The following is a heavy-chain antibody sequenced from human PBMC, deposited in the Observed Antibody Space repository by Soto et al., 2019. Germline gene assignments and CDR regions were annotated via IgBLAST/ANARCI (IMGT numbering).Heavy chain of an antibody. V-gene: IGHV1-3*01. Sequence: ASVKVSCKASGYTFASYAMHWVRQAPGQRLEWMGWINAGNGNTKYSQKFQGRVTITRDTSASTAYMELSSLRSEDTAVYYCARDTLYDSSGYYYVGYNWFDPWGQGTLVTVSS. CDR3: ARDTLYDSSGYYYVGYNWFDP. D-gene: IGHD3-22*01. CDR2: INAGNGNT. CDR1: GYTFASYA. J-gene: IGHJ5*02.